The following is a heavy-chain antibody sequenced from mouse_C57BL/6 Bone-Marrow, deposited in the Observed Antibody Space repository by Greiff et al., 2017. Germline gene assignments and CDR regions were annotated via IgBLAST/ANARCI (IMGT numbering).Heavy chain of an antibody. CDR1: GYTFTGYW. Sequence: QVQLQLSGAELMKPGASVKLSCKTTGYTFTGYWIEWVKQRPGRGLEWIGEILPGSGDTNYNEKFKGKATFTADTSSSSAYMQLSSLTTEDSAIYYCARGYFWFFDVWGTGTTVTVSS. J-gene: IGHJ1*03. D-gene: IGHD2-3*01. CDR2: ILPGSGDT. V-gene: IGHV1-9*01. CDR3: ARGYFWFFDV.